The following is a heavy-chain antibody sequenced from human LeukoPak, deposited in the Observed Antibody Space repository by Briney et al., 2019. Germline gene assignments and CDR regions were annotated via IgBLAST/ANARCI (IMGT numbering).Heavy chain of an antibody. CDR2: MSVGTDSS. D-gene: IGHD3-22*01. V-gene: IGHV3-23*01. CDR1: GFTFSGYA. Sequence: PGGSLRLSCVVSGFTFSGYAMSWVRQSPGKGLEWVSMSVGTDSSYYADSVKGRLTISRDNSKNTLYLEMNSLRAEDTAVYYCAKSRDSRALFDYWGQGTLVTVSS. CDR3: AKSRDSRALFDY. J-gene: IGHJ4*02.